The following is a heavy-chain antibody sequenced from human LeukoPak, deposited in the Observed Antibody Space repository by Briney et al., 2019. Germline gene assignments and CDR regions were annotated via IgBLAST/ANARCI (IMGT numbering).Heavy chain of an antibody. CDR3: AKDGIAAAGKGVYYFDY. CDR2: IRYDGSNK. D-gene: IGHD6-13*01. Sequence: GGSLRLSCAASGFTFSSYGMHWVRQAPGKGLEWVAFIRYDGSNKYYADSVKGRFTISRDNSKNTLYLQMNSLRAEDTAVYYCAKDGIAAAGKGVYYFDYWGQGTLVTVSS. J-gene: IGHJ4*02. CDR1: GFTFSSYG. V-gene: IGHV3-30*02.